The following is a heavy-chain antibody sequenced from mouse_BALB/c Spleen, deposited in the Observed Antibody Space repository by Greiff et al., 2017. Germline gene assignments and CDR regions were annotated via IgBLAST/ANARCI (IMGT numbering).Heavy chain of an antibody. Sequence: VQVVESGPGLVAPSQSLSITCTVSGFSLTSYGVHWVRQPPGKGLEWLGMIWGGGSTDYNSALKSRLSISKDNSKSQVFLKMNSLQTDDTAMYYCARNGETTGVDYWGQGTSVTVSS. V-gene: IGHV2-6-4*01. CDR3: ARNGETTGVDY. CDR2: IWGGGST. J-gene: IGHJ4*01. CDR1: GFSLTSYG.